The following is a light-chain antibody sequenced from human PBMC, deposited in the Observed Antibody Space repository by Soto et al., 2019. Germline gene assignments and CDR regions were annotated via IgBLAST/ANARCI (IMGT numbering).Light chain of an antibody. J-gene: IGKJ4*01. CDR1: QSVSDN. V-gene: IGKV3D-15*01. CDR2: GAS. CDR3: QQYNNWPLT. Sequence: DIVLTQSPGTLSLSPGERATLSCRASQSVSDNLAWYQQKPGQAPRLLIYGASTRATGIPARFSGSGSGTEFTLTISSLQSEDFALYYCQQYNNWPLTFGGGTKVDIK.